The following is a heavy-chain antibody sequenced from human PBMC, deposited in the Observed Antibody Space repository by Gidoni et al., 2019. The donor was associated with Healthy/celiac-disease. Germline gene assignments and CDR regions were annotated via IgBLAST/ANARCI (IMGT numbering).Heavy chain of an antibody. J-gene: IGHJ6*02. Sequence: QVQLVESGGGVVQPGRSLRLSCAASGFTFSSYAMPWVRQAPGKGLEWVAVISYDGSNKYYADSVKGRFTISRDNSKNTLYLQMNSLRAEDTAVYYCAREKWDIVVVVAATRGLYYYGMDVWGQGTTVTVSS. D-gene: IGHD2-15*01. CDR2: ISYDGSNK. V-gene: IGHV3-30-3*01. CDR3: AREKWDIVVVVAATRGLYYYGMDV. CDR1: GFTFSSYA.